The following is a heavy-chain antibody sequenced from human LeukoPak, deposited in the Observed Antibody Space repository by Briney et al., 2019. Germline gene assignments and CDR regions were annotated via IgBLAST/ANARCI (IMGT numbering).Heavy chain of an antibody. CDR1: GGSISSGGYY. Sequence: SQTLSLTCTVSGGSISSGGYYWSWIRQPPGKGLEWIGYIYHSGSTYYNPSLKSRVTISVDRSKDQFSLKLSSVTAADTAVYYCARTTGSSSADAFDIWGQGTMVTVSS. J-gene: IGHJ3*02. CDR3: ARTTGSSSADAFDI. D-gene: IGHD6-6*01. CDR2: IYHSGST. V-gene: IGHV4-30-2*01.